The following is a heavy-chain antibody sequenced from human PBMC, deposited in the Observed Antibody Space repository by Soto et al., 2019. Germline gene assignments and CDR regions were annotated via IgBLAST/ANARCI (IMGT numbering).Heavy chain of an antibody. Sequence: QVQLVQSGAEVKKPGSSVTVSCKGSGGTFSSYAISWVRQAPGQGLEWMGGIIPTFGTANYAQKFQGRVTITADESASTAYMEPSSLRSEDTAVHYGARDTTTDGMDDWGQGNTVTVSS. CDR1: GGTFSSYA. D-gene: IGHD4-17*01. V-gene: IGHV1-69*01. CDR2: IIPTFGTA. CDR3: ARDTTTDGMDD. J-gene: IGHJ6*02.